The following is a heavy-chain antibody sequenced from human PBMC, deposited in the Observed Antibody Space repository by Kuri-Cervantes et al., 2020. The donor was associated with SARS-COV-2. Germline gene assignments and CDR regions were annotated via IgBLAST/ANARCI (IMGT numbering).Heavy chain of an antibody. Sequence: ASVKVSCKTSGYTFPHYYIHWVRQAPGQGLEWMGWINPNSGGTNYAQKFQGWVTMTRDTSSTGYMELSRLRSDDTAVYYCARGMVRGLIQSYYYGMDVWGQGTTVTVSS. J-gene: IGHJ6*02. D-gene: IGHD3-10*01. CDR3: ARGMVRGLIQSYYYGMDV. V-gene: IGHV1-2*04. CDR2: INPNSGGT. CDR1: GYTFPHYY.